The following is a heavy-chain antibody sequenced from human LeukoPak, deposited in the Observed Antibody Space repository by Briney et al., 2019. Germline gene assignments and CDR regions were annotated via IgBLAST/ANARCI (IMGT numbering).Heavy chain of an antibody. CDR3: ARFARRVTIFGVVIQKGFDY. CDR1: GYTFTSYD. CDR2: MNPNSGNT. V-gene: IGHV1-8*01. Sequence: ASVKVSCKASGYTFTSYDINWVRQATGQGLEWMGWMNPNSGNTGYAQKFQGRVTMTRNTSISTAYMELSSLRSEDTAVYYCARFARRVTIFGVVIQKGFDYWGQGTLVTVFS. D-gene: IGHD3-3*01. J-gene: IGHJ4*02.